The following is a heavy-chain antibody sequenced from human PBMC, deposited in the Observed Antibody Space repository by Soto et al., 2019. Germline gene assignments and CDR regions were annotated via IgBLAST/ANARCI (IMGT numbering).Heavy chain of an antibody. CDR2: IIPIFGTA. CDR3: ARGRFADRTGDYYYGMDV. J-gene: IGHJ6*02. Sequence: QVQLVQSGAEVKKPGSSVKVSCKASGGTFSSYVISWVRQAPGQGLEWMGGIIPIFGTANYAQKFQGRVTITADKSTSTAYMELSSLRSEDTAVYYCARGRFADRTGDYYYGMDVWGQGTTVTVSS. V-gene: IGHV1-69*06. CDR1: GGTFSSYV. D-gene: IGHD3-10*01.